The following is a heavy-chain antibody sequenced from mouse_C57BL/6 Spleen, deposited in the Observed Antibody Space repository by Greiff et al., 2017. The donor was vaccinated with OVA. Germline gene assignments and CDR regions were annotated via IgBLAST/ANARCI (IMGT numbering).Heavy chain of an antibody. CDR3: AAYDYSGYFDY. Sequence: VQLVESGPGLVQPSQSLSITCTVSGFSLTSYGVHWVRQSPGKGLEWLGVIWRGGSTDYNAAFMSRLSITKDNSTSQVFFKMNSLQADDTAIFYCAAYDYSGYFDYWGQGTTLTVSS. CDR2: IWRGGST. V-gene: IGHV2-5*01. D-gene: IGHD2-4*01. J-gene: IGHJ2*01. CDR1: GFSLTSYG.